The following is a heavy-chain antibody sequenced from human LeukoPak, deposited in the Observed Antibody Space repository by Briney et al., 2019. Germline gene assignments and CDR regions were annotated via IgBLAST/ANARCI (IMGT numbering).Heavy chain of an antibody. D-gene: IGHD3-22*01. CDR2: IYYSGST. CDR3: ARSLREYDSSGYYSIGY. CDR1: GGSISSGDYY. V-gene: IGHV4-30-4*01. Sequence: SETLSLTCTVSGGSISSGDYYWSWIRQPPGKGLEWIGYIYYSGSTYYNPSLKSRVTISVDTSKNQFSLKLSSVTAADTAVYYCARSLREYDSSGYYSIGYWGQGTLVTVSS. J-gene: IGHJ4*02.